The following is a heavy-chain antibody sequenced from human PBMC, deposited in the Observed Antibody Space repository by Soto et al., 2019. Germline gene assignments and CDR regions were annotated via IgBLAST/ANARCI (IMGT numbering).Heavy chain of an antibody. CDR2: MNPNSGNT. J-gene: IGHJ6*02. D-gene: IGHD6-13*01. CDR1: GYTFTSYD. CDR3: ARRGRSSSWYVSVAQAYYYYGMDV. Sequence: ASVKVSCKASGYTFTSYDINWVRQATGQGLEWMGWMNPNSGNTGYAQKFQGRVTMTRNTSISTAYMELSSLRSEDTAVYYCARRGRSSSWYVSVAQAYYYYGMDVWGQGTTATVSS. V-gene: IGHV1-8*01.